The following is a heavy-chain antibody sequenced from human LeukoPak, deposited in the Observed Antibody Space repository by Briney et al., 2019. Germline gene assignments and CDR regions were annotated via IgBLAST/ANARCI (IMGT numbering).Heavy chain of an antibody. CDR3: AKDFPEWELTNWFDP. CDR1: GFTFSSYG. V-gene: IGHV3-30*18. D-gene: IGHD1-26*01. Sequence: GGSLRLSCAALGFTFSSYGMHWVRQAPGKGLEWVAVISYDGSNKYYADSVKGRFTISRDNSKNTLYLQMNSLRAEDTAVYYCAKDFPEWELTNWFDPWGQGTLVTVSS. CDR2: ISYDGSNK. J-gene: IGHJ5*02.